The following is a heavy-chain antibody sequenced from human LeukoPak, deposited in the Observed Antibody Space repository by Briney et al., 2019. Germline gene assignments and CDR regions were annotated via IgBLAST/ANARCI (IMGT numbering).Heavy chain of an antibody. J-gene: IGHJ4*02. D-gene: IGHD6-13*01. CDR2: ISWNSGSI. CDR1: GFNFDDYA. Sequence: GGSLRLSCAASGFNFDDYAMHWVRQAPGKGLEWVSGISWNSGSIGYADSVKGRFTISRDNAKNSLYLQMNSLRAEDTAVYYCARAEKYSSSWYVPDYWGQGTLVTVSS. CDR3: ARAEKYSSSWYVPDY. V-gene: IGHV3-9*01.